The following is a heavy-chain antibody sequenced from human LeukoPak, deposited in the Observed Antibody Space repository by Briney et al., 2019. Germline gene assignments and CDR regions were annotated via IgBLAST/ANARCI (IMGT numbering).Heavy chain of an antibody. CDR2: IYSSGST. D-gene: IGHD3-9*01. V-gene: IGHV4-30-4*01. CDR3: ARHYDILTGPQVGFDP. Sequence: SQTLSLTCSVSGASISSADYYWSWIRQSPGKGLEWIGYIYSSGSTYYNPSLKSRVTISVDTSKNQFSLKLNSVTAADTAVYYCARHYDILTGPQVGFDPWGQGTLVTVSS. CDR1: GASISSADYY. J-gene: IGHJ5*02.